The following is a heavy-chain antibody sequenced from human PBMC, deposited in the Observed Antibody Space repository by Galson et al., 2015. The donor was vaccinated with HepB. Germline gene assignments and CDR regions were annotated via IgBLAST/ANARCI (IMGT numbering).Heavy chain of an antibody. D-gene: IGHD4-17*01. CDR2: INPNSGGT. J-gene: IGHJ4*02. CDR1: GYTFTGYY. Sequence: SVKVSCKASGYTFTGYYMHWVRQAPGQGLEWMGWINPNSGGTNYAQKSQGRVTMTRDTSISTAYMELSRLRSDDTAVYYCARPDYGDYDSFDYWGQGTLVTVSS. V-gene: IGHV1-2*02. CDR3: ARPDYGDYDSFDY.